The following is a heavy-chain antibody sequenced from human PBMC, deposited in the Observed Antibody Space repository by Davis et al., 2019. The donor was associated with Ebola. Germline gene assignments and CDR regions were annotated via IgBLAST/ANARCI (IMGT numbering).Heavy chain of an antibody. V-gene: IGHV4-39*02. J-gene: IGHJ6*04. CDR1: GGSISSSSNY. CDR3: AKEGFHYYYGMDV. Sequence: SETLSLTCTVSGGSISSSSNYWGWIRQPPGKGLEWIGRIYYSGSTYYKPSLKSRVTISVDTSKNQFSLKLSSVTASDTAVYYCAKEGFHYYYGMDVWGKGTTVTVSS. CDR2: IYYSGST.